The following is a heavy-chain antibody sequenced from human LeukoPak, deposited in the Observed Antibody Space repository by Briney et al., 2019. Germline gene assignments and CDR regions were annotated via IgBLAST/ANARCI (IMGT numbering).Heavy chain of an antibody. Sequence: SETLSLTCTVSGGSISSHYWSWIRQPPGKGLEWIGYIYYNGSTNYNPSLKSRVTISVDTSKNQFSLRLSSVTAADTAVYYCARATDYYYDSSGYYLDYWGQGTLVTVSS. D-gene: IGHD3-22*01. CDR1: GGSISSHY. CDR2: IYYNGST. V-gene: IGHV4-59*11. J-gene: IGHJ4*02. CDR3: ARATDYYYDSSGYYLDY.